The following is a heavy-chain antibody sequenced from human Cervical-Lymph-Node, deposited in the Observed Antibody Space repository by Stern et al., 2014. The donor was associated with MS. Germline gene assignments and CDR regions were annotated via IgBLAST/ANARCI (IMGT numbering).Heavy chain of an antibody. Sequence: QVQLQQWGAGLLKPSETLSLTCAVSGGSLNGYYWSWIRQTPGTGLEWLGEIYDRGSPAYNPSPKGRLPMSLDPSPNPFPLKLASVTAADTAVYYCARSGVAVRDFDYWGQGTLVAVSS. CDR3: ARSGVAVRDFDY. J-gene: IGHJ4*02. CDR1: GGSLNGYY. D-gene: IGHD6-19*01. V-gene: IGHV4-34*01. CDR2: IYDRGSP.